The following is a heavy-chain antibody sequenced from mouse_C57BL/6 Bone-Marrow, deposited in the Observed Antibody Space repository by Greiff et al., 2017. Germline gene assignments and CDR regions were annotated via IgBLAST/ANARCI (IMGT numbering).Heavy chain of an antibody. CDR2: IYPRSGNT. CDR3: ARGNYGNYPFAY. J-gene: IGHJ3*01. Sequence: VQLMESGAELARPGASVKLSCKASGYTFTSYGISWVKQRTGQGLEWIGEIYPRSGNTYYNEKFKGKATLTADKSSSTAYMELRSLTSEDSAVYFCARGNYGNYPFAYWGQGTLVTVSA. V-gene: IGHV1-81*01. D-gene: IGHD2-1*01. CDR1: GYTFTSYG.